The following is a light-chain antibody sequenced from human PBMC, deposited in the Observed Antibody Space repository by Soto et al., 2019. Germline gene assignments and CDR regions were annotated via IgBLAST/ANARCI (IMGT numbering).Light chain of an antibody. Sequence: QSALTQPASVSGSPGQSITISCTGTSSDVGGYKYVSWYQQHPGKAPKLMIYEISNRPSGVSNRFSGSKSGNTASLTISGLRAEDEADYCCSSYTSSSTLVFGGGTKLTVL. J-gene: IGLJ3*02. CDR1: SSDVGGYKY. CDR2: EIS. CDR3: SSYTSSSTLV. V-gene: IGLV2-14*01.